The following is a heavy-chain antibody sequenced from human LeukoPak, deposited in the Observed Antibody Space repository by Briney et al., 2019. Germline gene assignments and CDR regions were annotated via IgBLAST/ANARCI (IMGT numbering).Heavy chain of an antibody. CDR1: GASFSGYY. D-gene: IGHD1-26*01. Sequence: SETLSLTCAVYGASFSGYYWSWIRQPLGKGLEWIGEINHSGSTNYNPSLKSRFTISVDTSKNQFSLKLSSVTAADTAVYYCARVIVGATISPFDYWGQGTLVTVSS. CDR2: INHSGST. CDR3: ARVIVGATISPFDY. J-gene: IGHJ4*02. V-gene: IGHV4-34*01.